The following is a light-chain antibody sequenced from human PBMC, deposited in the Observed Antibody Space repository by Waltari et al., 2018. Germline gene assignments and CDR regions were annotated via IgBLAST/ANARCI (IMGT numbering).Light chain of an antibody. J-gene: IGLJ1*01. Sequence: QSALTQPASVSGSPGQSITIPCTGTSSDVGGYNYVSWYKQYPGQAPQRMIYGVSYRPSGISNRFSGSKSGNTATLTISGLQAEDEADYYCSSYTSTKTGVFGTGTKVTVL. CDR2: GVS. CDR3: SSYTSTKTGV. CDR1: SSDVGGYNY. V-gene: IGLV2-14*01.